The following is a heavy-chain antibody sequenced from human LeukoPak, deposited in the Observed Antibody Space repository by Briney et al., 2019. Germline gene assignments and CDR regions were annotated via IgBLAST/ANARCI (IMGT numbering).Heavy chain of an antibody. V-gene: IGHV1-3*03. J-gene: IGHJ3*01. D-gene: IGHD6-13*01. CDR3: ARPGYSSSWPDAFDF. Sequence: ASVKVSCKASGYTFTSYTIHWVRQAPGQRLECMGWINAGNGNTKYSQEFQGRVTITRDTSASTVYMELSSLRSDDMAVYYCARPGYSSSWPDAFDFWGQGTMVTVSS. CDR2: INAGNGNT. CDR1: GYTFTSYT.